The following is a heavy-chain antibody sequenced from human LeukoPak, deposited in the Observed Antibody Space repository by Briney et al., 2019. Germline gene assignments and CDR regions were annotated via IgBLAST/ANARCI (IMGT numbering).Heavy chain of an antibody. CDR2: ISGSGGSA. V-gene: IGHV3-23*01. D-gene: IGHD3-10*01. Sequence: HGGSLRLSCAASGFTFSSSGMNWVRQAPGKGLEWVSAISGSGGSAYYADSVKGRFTISRDNSKNTLYLQMNSLRAEDTAVYYCAKDLGDPYYWGQGTLVTVSS. CDR1: GFTFSSSG. CDR3: AKDLGDPYY. J-gene: IGHJ4*02.